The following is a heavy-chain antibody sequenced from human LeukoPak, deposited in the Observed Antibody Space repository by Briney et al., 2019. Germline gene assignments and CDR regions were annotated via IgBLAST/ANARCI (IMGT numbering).Heavy chain of an antibody. CDR1: EFTFSSYG. CDR3: ARENVPYYYGMDV. V-gene: IGHV3-30*02. D-gene: IGHD1-1*01. Sequence: GGSLRLSCVASEFTFSSYGMHWVRQAPGKGLEWVAYIRYDGSDRYYADSVKGRFTISRDNSKNTLYLQMNSLRAEDTAVYYCARENVPYYYGMDVWGQGTTVTVSS. J-gene: IGHJ6*02. CDR2: IRYDGSDR.